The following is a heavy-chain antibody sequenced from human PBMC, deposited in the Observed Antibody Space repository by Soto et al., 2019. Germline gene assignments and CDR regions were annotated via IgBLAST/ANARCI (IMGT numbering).Heavy chain of an antibody. V-gene: IGHV4-39*07. D-gene: IGHD3-22*01. CDR3: ARYRDYYDSSGYGY. CDR2: IYYSGST. J-gene: IGHJ4*02. Sequence: SETLSLTCTVSGGSISSSSYYWGWIRQPPGKGLEWIGSIYYSGSTYYNPSLKSRVTISVDKSKNQFSLKLSSVTAADTAVYYCARYRDYYDSSGYGYWGQGTLVTVSS. CDR1: GGSISSSSYY.